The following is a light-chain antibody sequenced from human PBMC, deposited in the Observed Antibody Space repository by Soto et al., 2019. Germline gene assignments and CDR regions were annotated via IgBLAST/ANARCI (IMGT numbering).Light chain of an antibody. CDR3: SSYAGSNNRYV. Sequence: QSALTQPPSASGSPGQSVTISCTGTSSDVGGYNFVSWYQQHPGKAPKLMIYELNKRPSGVPERFSGSKSGNTASLTVSGLQAEDEADYYCSSYAGSNNRYVFGTGTKLTVL. CDR2: ELN. CDR1: SSDVGGYNF. J-gene: IGLJ1*01. V-gene: IGLV2-8*01.